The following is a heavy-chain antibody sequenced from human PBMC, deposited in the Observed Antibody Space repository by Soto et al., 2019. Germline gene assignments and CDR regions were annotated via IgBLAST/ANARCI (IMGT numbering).Heavy chain of an antibody. CDR3: AKTMSHDGLFDY. CDR1: GYTFTSYT. Sequence: ASVKVSCKASGYTFTSYTMHWVRQAPGQGLEWMGGIIPIFGTANYAQKFQGRVTITADESTSTAYMELSSLRSEDTAVYYCAKTMSHDGLFDYWGQGTLVTVS. D-gene: IGHD3-22*01. CDR2: IIPIFGTA. V-gene: IGHV1-69*13. J-gene: IGHJ4*02.